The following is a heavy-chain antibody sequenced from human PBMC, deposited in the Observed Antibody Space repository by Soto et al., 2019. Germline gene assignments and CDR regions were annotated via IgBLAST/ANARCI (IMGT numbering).Heavy chain of an antibody. V-gene: IGHV3-66*04. CDR2: IYSGGST. D-gene: IGHD6-19*01. CDR1: GFTVSSNY. CDR3: ARHSSGFYYFDY. Sequence: LSLTCAASGFTVSSNYMSWVRQAPGKGLEWVSVIYSGGSTYYADSVKGRFTISRDNSKNTLYLQMNSLRAEDTAVYYCARHSSGFYYFDYWGQGTLVTVSS. J-gene: IGHJ4*02.